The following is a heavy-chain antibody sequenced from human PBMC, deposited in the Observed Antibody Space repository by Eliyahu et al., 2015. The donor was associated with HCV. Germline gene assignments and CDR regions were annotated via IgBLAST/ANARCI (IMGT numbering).Heavy chain of an antibody. CDR1: GFTFXXAW. D-gene: IGHD3-10*01. Sequence: EVQLVESGGGLVKPGGSLRXSCAASGFTFXXAWMSWVRQDPGKGLEXIGRIKSKTDGGXTDYAAPVKGRFTISRDDSKSTLYLQMNSLKTEDTAVYYCTTGAPGGFDYYLDVWGQGTTVTVSS. V-gene: IGHV3-15*01. J-gene: IGHJ6*03. CDR2: IKSKTDGGXT. CDR3: TTGAPGGFDYYLDV.